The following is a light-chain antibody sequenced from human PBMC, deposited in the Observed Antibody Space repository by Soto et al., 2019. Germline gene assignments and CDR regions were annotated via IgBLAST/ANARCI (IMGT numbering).Light chain of an antibody. Sequence: EIVLTQSPGTLSLSPGEGATLSCRASQSISNSYLAWYQQKPGQAPGLLIYGASTRATGIPDRFSGSESGTDFTLTISRLEPEDVAVFYCQHYGASPYTFGQGTKLEIK. CDR3: QHYGASPYT. CDR2: GAS. J-gene: IGKJ2*01. CDR1: QSISNSY. V-gene: IGKV3-20*01.